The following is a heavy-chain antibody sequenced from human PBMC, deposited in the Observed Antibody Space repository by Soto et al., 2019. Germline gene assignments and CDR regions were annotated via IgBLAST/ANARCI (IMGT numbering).Heavy chain of an antibody. CDR3: ARRSSGWYFDY. V-gene: IGHV3-23*01. J-gene: IGHJ4*02. Sequence: EVQVLESGGGLVQPGGYLRLSCGASGFTFSSYAMNWVRQAPGKGLEWVSVISGSGGSTYYADSVKDRFTISRDNSKNTLYLQMNSLRAEDTAVYYCARRSSGWYFDYWGQGTLVTVSS. CDR2: ISGSGGST. CDR1: GFTFSSYA. D-gene: IGHD6-19*01.